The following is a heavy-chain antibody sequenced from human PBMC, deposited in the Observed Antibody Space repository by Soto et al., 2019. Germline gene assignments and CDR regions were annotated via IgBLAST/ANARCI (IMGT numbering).Heavy chain of an antibody. D-gene: IGHD6-6*01. CDR2: IYWDDDK. Sequence: QITLKESGPTLVKPTQTLTLTCTFSGFSLSTSGVGVGWIRQPPGKALEWLALIYWDDDKRDSPFLKCRLTISKDISINLVVLTMTTMDPVDTAPYHCALSYYSSSSYSFDYWGQGTLVTVSS. V-gene: IGHV2-5*02. J-gene: IGHJ4*02. CDR3: ALSYYSSSSYSFDY. CDR1: GFSLSTSGVG.